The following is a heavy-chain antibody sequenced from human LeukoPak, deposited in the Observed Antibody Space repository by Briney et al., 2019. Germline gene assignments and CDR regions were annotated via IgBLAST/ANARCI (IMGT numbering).Heavy chain of an antibody. V-gene: IGHV4-30-2*01. J-gene: IGHJ4*02. CDR3: ASHSSSWYV. CDR2: IYHSGTT. Sequence: SETLSLTCTVSGFSISSGSYYWSWIRQPPGKGLEWIGYIYHSGTTYYNPSLKSRVTISADRSKSQCSLKLSSVTAADTAVYYCASHSSSWYVWGQGTLVTVSS. D-gene: IGHD6-13*01. CDR1: GFSISSGSYY.